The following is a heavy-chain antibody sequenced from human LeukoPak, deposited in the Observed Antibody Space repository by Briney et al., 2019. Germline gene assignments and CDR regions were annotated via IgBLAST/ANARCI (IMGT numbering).Heavy chain of an antibody. D-gene: IGHD3-3*01. V-gene: IGHV1-18*01. CDR1: GYTFTSYG. Sequence: ASVKVSCKASGYTFTSYGISWVRQAPGQGLEWMGWISAYNGNTNYAQKLQGRVTMTTDTSTSTAYMELRSLRSDDTAVYYCARVGYDFWSGYYDFQHWGQGTLVTVSS. J-gene: IGHJ1*01. CDR2: ISAYNGNT. CDR3: ARVGYDFWSGYYDFQH.